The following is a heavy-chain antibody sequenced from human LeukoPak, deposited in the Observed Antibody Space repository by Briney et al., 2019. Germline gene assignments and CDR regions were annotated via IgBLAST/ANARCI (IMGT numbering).Heavy chain of an antibody. CDR3: ARSTGPIDY. CDR2: TYYRSKWYT. CDR1: GDSFSSNSAA. Sequence: LSQTLSLTCAISGDSFSSNSAAWNWIRQSPSRGLEWLGRTYYRSKWYTYYAVSVKSRISINRDTSKNQISLQLNSVTPEDTAVYYCARSTGPIDYWGQGTLVTVSS. D-gene: IGHD1-1*01. V-gene: IGHV6-1*01. J-gene: IGHJ4*02.